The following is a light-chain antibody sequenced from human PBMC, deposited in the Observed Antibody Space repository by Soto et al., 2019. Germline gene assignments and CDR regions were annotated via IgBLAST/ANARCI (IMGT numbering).Light chain of an antibody. CDR1: SSDVGGYNY. Sequence: QSALTQPASVSGSPGQSITISCTGTSSDVGGYNYVSWYQQHPGKAPKLIIYEVSNRPSGVSNRFSGSKSGNTASLTISGLQAEDESDYYCNSYTSKSTGVCGTGTKLTVL. CDR2: EVS. CDR3: NSYTSKSTGV. J-gene: IGLJ1*01. V-gene: IGLV2-14*01.